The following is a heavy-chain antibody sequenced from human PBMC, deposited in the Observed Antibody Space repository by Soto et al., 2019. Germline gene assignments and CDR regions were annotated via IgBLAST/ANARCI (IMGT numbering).Heavy chain of an antibody. Sequence: QVQLVESGGGVVQPGRSLRLSCAASGFTFSSYGMHWVRQAPGKGLEWVAVISYDGSNKYYADSVKGRFTISRDNSKNTLYLQMNSLRAEDTAVYSCAKDAIGYCSSTSCRGAFDIWGQGTMVTVSS. V-gene: IGHV3-30*18. CDR2: ISYDGSNK. J-gene: IGHJ3*02. CDR1: GFTFSSYG. CDR3: AKDAIGYCSSTSCRGAFDI. D-gene: IGHD2-2*01.